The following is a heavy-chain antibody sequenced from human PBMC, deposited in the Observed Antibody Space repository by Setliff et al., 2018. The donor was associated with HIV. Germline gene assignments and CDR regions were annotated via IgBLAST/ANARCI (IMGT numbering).Heavy chain of an antibody. J-gene: IGHJ2*01. CDR1: GGSISSNSDY. CDR2: ISYSGST. Sequence: SETLSLTCTVSGGSISSNSDYWGWIRQPPGKGLEWIGTISYSGSTNYNPSLKSRVTISVDTSKNQFSLKLSSVTAADTAVYYCASGRYGRTLPWYFDLWGRGTLVTVSS. D-gene: IGHD2-15*01. CDR3: ASGRYGRTLPWYFDL. V-gene: IGHV4-39*01.